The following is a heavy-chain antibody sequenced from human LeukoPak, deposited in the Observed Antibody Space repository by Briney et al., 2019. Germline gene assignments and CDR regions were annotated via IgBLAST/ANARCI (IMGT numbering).Heavy chain of an antibody. D-gene: IGHD3-10*01. Sequence: SVTVSCKASGGTFSSYAIGWVRQAPGQGLEWMGGIIPIFGTANYAQKFQGRVTITADESTSTAYMELSSLRSEDTPVYYCASPTYYYGSGSYYPFDYWGQGTLVTVSS. CDR3: ASPTYYYGSGSYYPFDY. CDR1: GGTFSSYA. J-gene: IGHJ4*02. CDR2: IIPIFGTA. V-gene: IGHV1-69*13.